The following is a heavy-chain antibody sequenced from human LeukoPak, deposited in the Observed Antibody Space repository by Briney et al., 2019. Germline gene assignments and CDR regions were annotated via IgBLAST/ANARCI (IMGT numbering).Heavy chain of an antibody. Sequence: SETLSLTCAVYGGSFRGYYWSWIRQPLGKGLEWIGEINHSGSTNYNPSLKSRVTISVDTSKNQFSLKLSSVTAADTAVYYCARHLVLFWFDPWGQGTLVTVSS. V-gene: IGHV4-34*01. CDR2: INHSGST. CDR3: ARHLVLFWFDP. CDR1: GGSFRGYY. D-gene: IGHD3-10*02. J-gene: IGHJ5*02.